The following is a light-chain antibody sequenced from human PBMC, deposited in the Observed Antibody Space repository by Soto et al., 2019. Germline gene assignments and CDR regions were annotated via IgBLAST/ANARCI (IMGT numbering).Light chain of an antibody. CDR1: QSITTY. J-gene: IGKJ1*01. CDR3: QQAYGAPPT. Sequence: DIPMTQSPSYLSASVGDRVTITCRASQSITTYLNWYQQTSGEAPKLLIYAAARLQTGVPSRFSGSGSGTDFTLTISSLQPEDFATYYCQQAYGAPPTFGQGTKVDIK. V-gene: IGKV1-39*01. CDR2: AAA.